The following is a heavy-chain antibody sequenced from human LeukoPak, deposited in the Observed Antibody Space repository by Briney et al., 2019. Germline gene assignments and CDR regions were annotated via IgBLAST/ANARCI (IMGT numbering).Heavy chain of an antibody. CDR2: IYYSGST. CDR3: ARDLWWELRGAFDY. J-gene: IGHJ4*02. CDR1: GGSFSGYY. Sequence: SETLSLTCAVYGGSFSGYYWSWIRQPPGKGLEWIGYIYYSGSTNYNPSLKSRVTISVDTSKNQFSLKLSSVTAADTAVYYCARDLWWELRGAFDYWGQGTLVTVSS. D-gene: IGHD1-26*01. V-gene: IGHV4-59*01.